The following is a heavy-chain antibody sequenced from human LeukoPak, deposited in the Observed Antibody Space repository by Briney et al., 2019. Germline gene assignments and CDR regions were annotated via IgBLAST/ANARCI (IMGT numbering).Heavy chain of an antibody. CDR2: IYYSGST. J-gene: IGHJ3*02. D-gene: IGHD1-26*01. V-gene: IGHV4-59*01. CDR1: GGSISSDY. Sequence: SETLSLTCSVSGGSISSDYWTWVRQPPGKGLEWIGYIYYSGSTNYNPSLKSRVTISLDTSKNQFSLKLSSVTAADTAVYYCARVGATLGAFDIWGQGTMVTVSS. CDR3: ARVGATLGAFDI.